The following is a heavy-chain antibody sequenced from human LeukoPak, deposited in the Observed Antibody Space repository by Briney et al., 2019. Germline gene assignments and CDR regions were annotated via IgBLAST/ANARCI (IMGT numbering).Heavy chain of an antibody. CDR2: IYYSGST. V-gene: IGHV4-61*01. J-gene: IGHJ4*02. CDR1: GGSVNSGSYY. Sequence: PSETLSLTCTVSGGSVNSGSYYWRWIRQPPGKGLEWIGYIYYSGSTNYNPSLKSRVTISVDTSKNQFSLKLSSVTAADTAVYYCAREDGTRFDYWGQGTPVTVSS. D-gene: IGHD2-2*01. CDR3: AREDGTRFDY.